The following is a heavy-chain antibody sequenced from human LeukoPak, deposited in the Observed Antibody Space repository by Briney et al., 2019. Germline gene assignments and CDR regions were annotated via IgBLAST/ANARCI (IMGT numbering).Heavy chain of an antibody. CDR3: AREDFEYSSSSGIFDY. D-gene: IGHD6-6*01. CDR2: IIPIFGIA. V-gene: IGHV1-69*04. Sequence: SVKVSCKASGGTFSSYAISWMRQAPGQGLEWMGRIIPIFGIANYAQKFQGRVTITADKSTSTAYMELSSLRSEDTAVYYCAREDFEYSSSSGIFDYWGQGTLVTVSS. J-gene: IGHJ4*02. CDR1: GGTFSSYA.